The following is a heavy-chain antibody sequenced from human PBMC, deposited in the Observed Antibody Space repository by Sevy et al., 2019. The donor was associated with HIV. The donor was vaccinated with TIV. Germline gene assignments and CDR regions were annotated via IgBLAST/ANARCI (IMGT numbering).Heavy chain of an antibody. CDR1: GFTFDDYA. CDR3: AQDLGYCSSTSCSGGAFDI. CDR2: ISWNSGSI. V-gene: IGHV3-9*01. J-gene: IGHJ3*02. Sequence: GGSLRLSCAASGFTFDDYAMHWVRQAPGKGLEWISGISWNSGSIGYADSVKGRFTISRDNAKNSLYLQMNSLRAEDTALYYCAQDLGYCSSTSCSGGAFDIWGQGTMVTVSS. D-gene: IGHD2-2*01.